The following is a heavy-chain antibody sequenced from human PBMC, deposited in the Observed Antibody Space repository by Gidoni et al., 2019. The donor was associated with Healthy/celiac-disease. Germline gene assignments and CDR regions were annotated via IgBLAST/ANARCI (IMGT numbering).Heavy chain of an antibody. CDR2: IKSKTDGGTT. J-gene: IGHJ6*02. V-gene: IGHV3-15*01. D-gene: IGHD4-17*01. CDR3: TTGHRGGDYVVYYYYGMDV. Sequence: EVQLVESGGGLVKPGGSLRLSCAASGFTFSNAWMSWVRQAPGKGLEWVGRIKSKTDGGTTDYAAPVKGRFTISRDDSKNTLYLQMNSRKTEDTAVYYCTTGHRGGDYVVYYYYGMDVWGQGTTVTVSS. CDR1: GFTFSNAW.